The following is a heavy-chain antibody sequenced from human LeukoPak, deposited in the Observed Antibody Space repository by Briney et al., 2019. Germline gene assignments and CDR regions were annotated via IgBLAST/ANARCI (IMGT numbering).Heavy chain of an antibody. CDR2: VNPNSGGT. CDR3: ARDSENCSSTSWYEYYYYYYMDV. CDR1: GYTFTGYY. D-gene: IGHD2-2*01. V-gene: IGHV1-2*02. Sequence: ASVKVSCKASGYTFTGYYMHWLRQAPGQGLEWMGWVNPNSGGTNYAQKFQGRVTMTRDTSISTAYMELSRLRSDDTAVYYCARDSENCSSTSWYEYYYYYYMDVWGKGTTVTVSS. J-gene: IGHJ6*03.